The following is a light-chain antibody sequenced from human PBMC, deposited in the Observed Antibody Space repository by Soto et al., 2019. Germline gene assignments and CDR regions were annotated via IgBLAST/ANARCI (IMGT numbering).Light chain of an antibody. CDR2: SDN. CDR1: TSNIGSHH. CDR3: TAWDDTLSGVV. Sequence: QLVLTQPPSASGTPGQTVTISCSGSTSNIGSHHVNWYQHLPGTAPKLLMYSDNQRPSGVPDRFSGSKSGTSASLAIGGLQSDDETDYYCTAWDDTLSGVVFGGGTKVTVL. J-gene: IGLJ2*01. V-gene: IGLV1-44*01.